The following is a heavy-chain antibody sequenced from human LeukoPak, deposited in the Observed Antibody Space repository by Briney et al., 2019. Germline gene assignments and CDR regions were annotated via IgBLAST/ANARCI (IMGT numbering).Heavy chain of an antibody. D-gene: IGHD2-2*01. Sequence: ASVKVSCKASGYTFTSYYMHWVRQAPGQGLEWMGWINPNSGGTNYAQKFQGRVTMTRDTSISTAYMELSRLRSDDTAVYYCARLGYCSSTSCFDYWGQGTLVTVSS. CDR3: ARLGYCSSTSCFDY. CDR2: INPNSGGT. V-gene: IGHV1-2*02. CDR1: GYTFTSYY. J-gene: IGHJ4*02.